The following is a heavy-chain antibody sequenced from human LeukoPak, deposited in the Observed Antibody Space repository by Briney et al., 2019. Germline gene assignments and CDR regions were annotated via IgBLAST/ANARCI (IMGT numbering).Heavy chain of an antibody. V-gene: IGHV4-39*02. CDR3: ARGRLPDY. CDR2: ISSSGNT. J-gene: IGHJ4*02. Sequence: SETLSLTCIVSGGSTSGGNYYWGWIRRPPGKGLEWIGGISSSGNTYYNPSLKSRITISVDTSKNHFSLKLSSVTAADTAVYYCARGRLPDYWGQGTLVTVSS. CDR1: GGSTSGGNYY. D-gene: IGHD5-12*01.